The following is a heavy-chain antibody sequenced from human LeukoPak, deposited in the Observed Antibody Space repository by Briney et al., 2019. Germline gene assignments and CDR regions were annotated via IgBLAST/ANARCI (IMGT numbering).Heavy chain of an antibody. CDR2: INPNSGGT. D-gene: IGHD2-15*01. J-gene: IGHJ5*02. Sequence: GASVKVSCKVSGYTFTGYYMHWVRQAPGQGLEWMGRINPNSGGTNYAQKFQGRVTMTRDTSISTAYMELSRLRSDDTAVYYCARDLSVLRLPGGWFDPWGQGTLVTVSS. V-gene: IGHV1-2*06. CDR3: ARDLSVLRLPGGWFDP. CDR1: GYTFTGYY.